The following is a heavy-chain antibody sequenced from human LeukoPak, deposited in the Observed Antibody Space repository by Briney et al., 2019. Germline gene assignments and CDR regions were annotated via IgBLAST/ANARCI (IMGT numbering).Heavy chain of an antibody. J-gene: IGHJ4*02. CDR2: ISSSGSTI. CDR1: GFTFSSYE. CDR3: ARDRGIYYGSGSLFDY. Sequence: GGSLRLSCAASGFTFSSYEMNWVRQAPGKGLEWVSYISSSGSTIYYADSVKGRFTISRDNAKNSLYLQMNSLRAEDTAVYYCARDRGIYYGSGSLFDYWGQGTLVTVSS. D-gene: IGHD3-10*01. V-gene: IGHV3-48*03.